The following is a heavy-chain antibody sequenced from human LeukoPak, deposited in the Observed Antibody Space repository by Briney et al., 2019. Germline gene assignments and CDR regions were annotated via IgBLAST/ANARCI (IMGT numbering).Heavy chain of an antibody. D-gene: IGHD3-9*01. CDR1: GFTFSSYA. CDR2: ISGSGGST. J-gene: IGHJ4*02. CDR3: AKGGTYYDILTGYSNSPFDY. V-gene: IGHV3-23*01. Sequence: GGSLRLSCAASGFTFSSYAMSWVRQAPGKGLEWVSAISGSGGSTYYADSVKGRFTISRDNSKNTLYLQMNSLRAEDTAVYYCAKGGTYYDILTGYSNSPFDYWGQGTLVTVSS.